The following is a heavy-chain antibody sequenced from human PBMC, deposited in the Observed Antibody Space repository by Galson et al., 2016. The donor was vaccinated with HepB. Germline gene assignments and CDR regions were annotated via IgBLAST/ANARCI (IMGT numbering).Heavy chain of an antibody. D-gene: IGHD4-23*01. CDR2: IKQGGSEK. J-gene: IGHJ3*02. CDR1: GFTFSMYW. Sequence: SLRLSCAASGFTFSMYWMSWVRQAPGKGLEWVANIKQGGSEKYYVESVRGRFTISRDNAKNSLYLHMNGLRAEDTALYYCASQVVTPTDAFDIWGQGTMVTVST. CDR3: ASQVVTPTDAFDI. V-gene: IGHV3-7*03.